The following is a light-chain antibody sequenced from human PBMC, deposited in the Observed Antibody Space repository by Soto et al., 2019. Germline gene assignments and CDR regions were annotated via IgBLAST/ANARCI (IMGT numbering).Light chain of an antibody. J-gene: IGLJ3*02. CDR3: SSHAGINNVV. CDR2: EVT. V-gene: IGLV2-8*01. Sequence: QSALTQPPSASGSPGQSVAISCTGTSSDVGGYNYVSWYQQYPGKAPKLMIYEVTKRPSGVPDRFSGSKSGNTASLTVSGLQAEDEADYDCSSHAGINNVVFGGGTKLTVL. CDR1: SSDVGGYNY.